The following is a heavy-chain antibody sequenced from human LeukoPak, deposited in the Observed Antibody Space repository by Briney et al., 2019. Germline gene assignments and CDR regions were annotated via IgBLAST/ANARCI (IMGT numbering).Heavy chain of an antibody. CDR3: ARDGWFGDLDAFDI. V-gene: IGHV1-18*01. D-gene: IGHD3-10*01. Sequence: ASVKVSCKASGYTFSSYGISWVRQAPGQGLEWLGYISAYNGNTNYAQKLQGRVTMTTDTSTGTAYMELRSLRSDDTAVYYCARDGWFGDLDAFDIWGQGTMVIVSS. CDR1: GYTFSSYG. CDR2: ISAYNGNT. J-gene: IGHJ3*02.